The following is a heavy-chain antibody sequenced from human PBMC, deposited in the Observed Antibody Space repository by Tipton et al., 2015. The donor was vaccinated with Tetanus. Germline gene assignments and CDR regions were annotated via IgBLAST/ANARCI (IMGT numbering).Heavy chain of an antibody. CDR1: GGSISSPSYY. D-gene: IGHD3-16*01. CDR2: IEDSGTT. J-gene: IGHJ3*02. Sequence: TLSLTCTVSGGSISSPSYYWGWIRQPPGKGLEWLGSIEDSGTTYYNPSLKSRVTSSKDTSKNHFSLKLNSVTAADTALYYCARHVPPLVGLRLGEKTFDIWGQGTMVTVSS. V-gene: IGHV4-39*01. CDR3: ARHVPPLVGLRLGEKTFDI.